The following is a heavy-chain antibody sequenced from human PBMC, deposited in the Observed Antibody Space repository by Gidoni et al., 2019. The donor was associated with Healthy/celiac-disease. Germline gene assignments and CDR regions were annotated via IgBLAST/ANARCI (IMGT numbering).Heavy chain of an antibody. Sequence: QVQLVESGGGVVQPGRSLRLSCAASGFTFSSYGMHWVRHAPGKGLEWVAVIWYDGSNKYYADSVKGRFTISRDNSKNTLYLQMNSLRAEDTAVYYCARVGATYYDILTGYPDPPGGAFDIWGQGTMVTVSS. CDR1: GFTFSSYG. V-gene: IGHV3-33*01. CDR3: ARVGATYYDILTGYPDPPGGAFDI. D-gene: IGHD3-9*01. J-gene: IGHJ3*02. CDR2: IWYDGSNK.